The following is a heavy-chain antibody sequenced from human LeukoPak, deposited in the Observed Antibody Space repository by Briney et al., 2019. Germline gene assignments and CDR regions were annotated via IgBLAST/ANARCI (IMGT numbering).Heavy chain of an antibody. V-gene: IGHV3-30*04. D-gene: IGHD6-19*01. Sequence: PGRSLRLSCAASGFTFSSYAMHWVRQAPGKGLEWVVVISYDGSNKYYADSVKGRFTISRDNSKNTLYLQMNSLRAEDTAVYYCARERYSSGCFDYWGQGTLVTVSS. J-gene: IGHJ4*02. CDR3: ARERYSSGCFDY. CDR2: ISYDGSNK. CDR1: GFTFSSYA.